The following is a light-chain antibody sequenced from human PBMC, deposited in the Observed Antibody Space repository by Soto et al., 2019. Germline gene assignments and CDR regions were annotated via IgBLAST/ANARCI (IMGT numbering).Light chain of an antibody. CDR3: CSYAGNYTGV. J-gene: IGLJ3*02. V-gene: IGLV2-11*01. CDR1: SSDVGGYNY. Sequence: QSALTQPRSVSGSPGQSVTISCTGTSSDVGGYNYVSWYRQHPGKAPKLLIYDVNKWPSGVPDRFSGSKSGNTASLTISGLQAEDEADYYCCSYAGNYTGVFGGGTKLTVL. CDR2: DVN.